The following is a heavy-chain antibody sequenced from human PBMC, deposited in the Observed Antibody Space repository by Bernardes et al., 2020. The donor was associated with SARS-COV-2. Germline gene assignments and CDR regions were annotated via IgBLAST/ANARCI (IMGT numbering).Heavy chain of an antibody. J-gene: IGHJ5*02. CDR3: AREGRYYDSSGYYLT. D-gene: IGHD3-22*01. CDR1: GGSISSYY. V-gene: IGHV4-59*01. Sequence: TLSLTCTVSGGSISSYYWSWIRQPPGKGLEWIGYIYYSGSTNYNPSLKSRVTISVDTSKNQFSLKLSSVTAADTAVYYCAREGRYYDSSGYYLTWGQGTLVTVSS. CDR2: IYYSGST.